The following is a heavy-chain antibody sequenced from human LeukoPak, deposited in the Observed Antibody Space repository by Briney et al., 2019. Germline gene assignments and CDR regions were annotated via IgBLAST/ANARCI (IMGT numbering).Heavy chain of an antibody. CDR1: GFIFNNYG. J-gene: IGHJ4*02. CDR3: AKGSSGYFVHL. D-gene: IGHD3-22*01. Sequence: GGSLRLSCAASGFIFNNYGLIWVRQAPGKGLEWVSAISNDGGGTNYADFVKGRFTISRDNSKNTLFLQMNSLRAEDTALYYCAKGSSGYFVHLWGQGTLVTVSS. CDR2: ISNDGGGT. V-gene: IGHV3-23*01.